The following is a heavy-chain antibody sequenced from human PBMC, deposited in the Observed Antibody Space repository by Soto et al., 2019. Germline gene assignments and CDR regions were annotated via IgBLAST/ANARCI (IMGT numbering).Heavy chain of an antibody. CDR2: ISYDGSNK. Sequence: QVQVVESGGGVVQPGRSLRLSCAASGFTFSDYGMHWVRQAPGKGLDWVAAISYDGSNKYHADSVKGRFTISRDNSKNTLYLQMNSLRAEDTAVYYCAKENYGRYFYYWGQGTLVTVSS. CDR3: AKENYGRYFYY. V-gene: IGHV3-30*18. J-gene: IGHJ4*02. D-gene: IGHD4-17*01. CDR1: GFTFSDYG.